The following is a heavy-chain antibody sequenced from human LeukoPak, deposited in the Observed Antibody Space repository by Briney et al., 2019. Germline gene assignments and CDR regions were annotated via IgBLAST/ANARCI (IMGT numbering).Heavy chain of an antibody. V-gene: IGHV1-8*01. D-gene: IGHD3-9*01. Sequence: ASVKVSCKASGYTFTSYDINWVRQATGQGLEWMGWMNPNSGNTGYAQKFQGRVTMTRNTSISTAYMELSSLRSEDTAVYYCAKAQTYYDILTGYPDPYYFDYWGQGTLVTVSS. CDR3: AKAQTYYDILTGYPDPYYFDY. CDR1: GYTFTSYD. CDR2: MNPNSGNT. J-gene: IGHJ4*02.